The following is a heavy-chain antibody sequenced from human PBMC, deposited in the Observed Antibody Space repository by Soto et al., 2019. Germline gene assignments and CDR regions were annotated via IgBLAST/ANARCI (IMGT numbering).Heavy chain of an antibody. D-gene: IGHD3-3*01. CDR3: ASRDFWSGYSGKYYYYYYGMDV. Sequence: GASVKVSCKASGGTFSSYAISWVRRAPGQGLEWMGGIIPIFGTANYAQKFQGRVTITADESTSTAYMELSSLRSEDTAVYYCASRDFWSGYSGKYYYYYYGMDVWGQGTTVTVTS. J-gene: IGHJ6*02. V-gene: IGHV1-69*13. CDR1: GGTFSSYA. CDR2: IIPIFGTA.